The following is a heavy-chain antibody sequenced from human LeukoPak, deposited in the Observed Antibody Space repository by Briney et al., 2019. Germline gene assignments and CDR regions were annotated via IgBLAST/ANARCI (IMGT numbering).Heavy chain of an antibody. D-gene: IGHD5-12*01. CDR2: ITSSGDST. V-gene: IGHV3-23*01. J-gene: IGHJ6*02. CDR3: AKWMTLSPSYGLDV. CDR1: GFTFSSYA. Sequence: GGSLRLSCAASGFTFSSYAMNWVRQAPGKRPEWVSAITSSGDSTYYADSVKGRFAISRDNSRNTLSLQMSSLRAEDAAVYYCAKWMTLSPSYGLDVWTQGTTVTVSS.